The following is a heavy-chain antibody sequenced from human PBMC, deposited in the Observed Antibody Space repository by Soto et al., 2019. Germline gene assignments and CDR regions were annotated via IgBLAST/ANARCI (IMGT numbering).Heavy chain of an antibody. CDR3: AKDHLFRFLEWFSLSGMAV. D-gene: IGHD3-3*01. V-gene: IGHV3-23*01. CDR1: GFTFSSYA. J-gene: IGHJ6*02. CDR2: ISGSGGST. Sequence: PGGSLRLSCAASGFTFSSYAMSWVRQAPGKGLEWVSAISGSGGSTYYADSVKGRFTISRDNSKNTLYLQMNSLRAEDTAVYYCAKDHLFRFLEWFSLSGMAVWGQRSTVPVSS.